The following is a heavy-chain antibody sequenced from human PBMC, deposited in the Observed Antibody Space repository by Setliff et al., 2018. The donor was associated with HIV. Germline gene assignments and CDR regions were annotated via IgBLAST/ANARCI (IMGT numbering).Heavy chain of an antibody. Sequence: GASVKVSCKVSGYSLTELSMHWVRQAPGQGLEWVGWIHPDSGATKYAQKFQGRVTMIRDTASSAVDMDLRGLTSDDTAVYFCARASNWYAPFDYWGQGTLVTVSS. V-gene: IGHV1-2*02. D-gene: IGHD6-13*01. CDR1: GYSLTELS. CDR3: ARASNWYAPFDY. J-gene: IGHJ4*02. CDR2: IHPDSGAT.